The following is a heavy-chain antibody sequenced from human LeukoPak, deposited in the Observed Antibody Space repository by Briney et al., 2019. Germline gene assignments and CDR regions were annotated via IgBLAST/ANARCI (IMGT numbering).Heavy chain of an antibody. CDR1: GFIFSSYS. V-gene: IGHV3-21*01. CDR3: ARDPNWNFYYYYYYMDV. Sequence: PGGSLRLSCVASGFIFSSYSMNWVRQAPGKGLEWVSSISSSSYIYYADSVKGRFTISRDNAKNSLYLQMNSLRAEDTAVYYCARDPNWNFYYYYYYMDVWGKGTTVTVSS. D-gene: IGHD1-1*01. J-gene: IGHJ6*03. CDR2: ISSSSYI.